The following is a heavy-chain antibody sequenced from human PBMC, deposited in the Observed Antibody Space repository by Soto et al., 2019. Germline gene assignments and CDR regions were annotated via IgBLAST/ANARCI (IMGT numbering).Heavy chain of an antibody. CDR2: SNPNSGGT. CDR1: GYTFTGYY. J-gene: IGHJ5*02. CDR3: ERAYDSSGYYYWFDP. V-gene: IGHV1-2*04. D-gene: IGHD3-22*01. Sequence: QVQLVQSGAEVKKPGASVKVSCKASGYTFTGYYMHWVRQSPGHGLEWMGWSNPNSGGTNYAQKFQGWVTMTRDTSISTAYMELSRLRYDDTAVYYCERAYDSSGYYYWFDPWGQGTLVTVSS.